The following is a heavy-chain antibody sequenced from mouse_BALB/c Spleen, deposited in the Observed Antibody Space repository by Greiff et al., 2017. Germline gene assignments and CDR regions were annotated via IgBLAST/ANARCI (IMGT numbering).Heavy chain of an antibody. V-gene: IGHV3-6*02. Sequence: EVKLQESGSGLVKPSQSLSLTCSVTGYSITSGYYWNWIRQFPGNKLEWMGYISYDGSNNYNPSLKNRISITRNTSKNQFFLKLNSVTTEDTATYYCAIDYEGFAYWGQGTLVTVSA. D-gene: IGHD2-12*01. CDR1: GYSITSGYY. CDR3: AIDYEGFAY. J-gene: IGHJ3*01. CDR2: ISYDGSN.